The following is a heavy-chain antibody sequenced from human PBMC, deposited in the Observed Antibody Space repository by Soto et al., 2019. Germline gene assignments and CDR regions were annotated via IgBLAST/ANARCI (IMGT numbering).Heavy chain of an antibody. J-gene: IGHJ4*02. CDR3: ARGWGGPTTDFDY. D-gene: IGHD3-16*01. Sequence: ASVKVSCKASGYTFTGFHIHWVRQAPGQGLEWMGWINPNGGGRNYAQKFQGWVTMTRDTSISTAYMELSRLKSDDTAVYYCARGWGGPTTDFDYWGQGTLVTVSS. CDR2: INPNGGGR. CDR1: GYTFTGFH. V-gene: IGHV1-2*04.